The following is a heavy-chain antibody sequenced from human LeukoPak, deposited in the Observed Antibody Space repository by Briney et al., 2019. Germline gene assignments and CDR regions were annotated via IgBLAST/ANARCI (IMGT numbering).Heavy chain of an antibody. V-gene: IGHV1-2*02. CDR3: ARATLEWLPYSWFDP. CDR1: GYTFTGYY. D-gene: IGHD3-3*01. CDR2: INPNSGGT. J-gene: IGHJ5*02. Sequence: GASVKVSCKASGYTFTGYYMHWVRQAPGQGLEWMGWINPNSGGTNYAQKFQGRVTMTRDASISTAYMELSRLRSDDTAVYYCARATLEWLPYSWFDPWGQGTLATVSS.